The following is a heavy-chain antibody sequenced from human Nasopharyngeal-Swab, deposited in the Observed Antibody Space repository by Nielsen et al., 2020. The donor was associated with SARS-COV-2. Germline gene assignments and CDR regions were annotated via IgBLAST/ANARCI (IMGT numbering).Heavy chain of an antibody. D-gene: IGHD1-1*01. Sequence: SVKVSCKVSGGPFSTNAISWVRQAPGQGLEWMGGILPIVGTPNYSHKFQGRVTITADEATRTAYMELSILTSEDTAVYFCARDLEGAEASDYWGQGTLLTVSS. J-gene: IGHJ4*02. V-gene: IGHV1-69*13. CDR3: ARDLEGAEASDY. CDR1: GGPFSTNA. CDR2: ILPIVGTP.